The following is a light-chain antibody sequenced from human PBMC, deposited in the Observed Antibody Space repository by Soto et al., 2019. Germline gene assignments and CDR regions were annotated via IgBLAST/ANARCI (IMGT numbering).Light chain of an antibody. J-gene: IGKJ1*01. Sequence: DIQMTQSPSSLSASVGDRVTITCRASQSISSYLNWYQQTPGKAPKLLIYAASSLQSGVPSRFSGSGSATDFTLTISRLQPEDFATYYCQQSYSTPWTFGQGTKVEIK. V-gene: IGKV1-39*01. CDR3: QQSYSTPWT. CDR2: AAS. CDR1: QSISSY.